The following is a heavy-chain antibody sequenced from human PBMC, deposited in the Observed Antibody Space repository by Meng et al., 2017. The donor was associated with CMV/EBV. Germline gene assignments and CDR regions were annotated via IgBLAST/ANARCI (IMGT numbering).Heavy chain of an antibody. D-gene: IGHD2-2*01. CDR1: GGSISSYY. CDR2: IYYSGST. J-gene: IGHJ4*02. Sequence: SETLSLTCTVSGGSISSYYWSWIRQPPGKGLEWIGYIYYSGSTNYNPSLKSRVTISVDTSKNQFSLKLSSVTAADTAVYYCARESGGYCSSTSCPIDYWSQGTLVTVSS. CDR3: ARESGGYCSSTSCPIDY. V-gene: IGHV4-59*01.